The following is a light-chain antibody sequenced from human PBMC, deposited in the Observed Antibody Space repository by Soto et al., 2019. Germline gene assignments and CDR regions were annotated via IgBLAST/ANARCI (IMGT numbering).Light chain of an antibody. CDR3: QQYNSYWT. CDR2: KAS. V-gene: IGKV1-5*03. CDR1: QSISSW. Sequence: DIQMTQSPSTLSASVGDRVTITCRASQSISSWLAWYQQKPGKAPKLLIYKASSLESGVPSRFGGSGSGTEFTLTISSLQAYDFATYYCQQYNSYWTFGQGTKVEIK. J-gene: IGKJ1*01.